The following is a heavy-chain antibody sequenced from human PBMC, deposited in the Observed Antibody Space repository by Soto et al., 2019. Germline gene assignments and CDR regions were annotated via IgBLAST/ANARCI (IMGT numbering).Heavy chain of an antibody. D-gene: IGHD1-26*01. Sequence: SQTLSLPCAITGDSVSSNSAGWSWVRQSPSRGLEWLGRTYYRSKWYYEYAVSVRGRITINPDTSKNQCSLQLNSVTPEDTAVYFCARGEQYSGRIFDYWGQGTLVTVSS. CDR1: GDSVSSNSAG. CDR3: ARGEQYSGRIFDY. CDR2: TYYRSKWYY. J-gene: IGHJ4*01. V-gene: IGHV6-1*01.